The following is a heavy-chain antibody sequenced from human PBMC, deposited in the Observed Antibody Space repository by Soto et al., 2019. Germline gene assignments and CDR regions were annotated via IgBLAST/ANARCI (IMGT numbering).Heavy chain of an antibody. D-gene: IGHD5-12*01. CDR3: ARGRGYSYGLDP. V-gene: IGHV4-30-4*01. Sequence: QVQLQESGPGLMKPSQTLSLTCTVFGDSISSVYNYWSWIRQPPGEGLEWIGFISYSGTTSYSPSLKSRLAISLDTSKNQFSLSLTSVTAADTAVYYCARGRGYSYGLDPWGQGTLVTVSS. CDR1: GDSISSVYNY. CDR2: ISYSGTT. J-gene: IGHJ5*02.